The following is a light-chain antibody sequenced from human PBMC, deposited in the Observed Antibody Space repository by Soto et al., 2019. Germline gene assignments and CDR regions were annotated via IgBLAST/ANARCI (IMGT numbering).Light chain of an antibody. V-gene: IGKV1-5*03. Sequence: DIQMTQYPSTLSASVGDRVTITCRASQTISSWLAWYQQKPGKAPRLLIYKATSLESGVPSRFSGSGSGTEFTFTISGLQPDDFATYFCQQYHSYPWTFGQGTEVEIK. CDR1: QTISSW. CDR3: QQYHSYPWT. J-gene: IGKJ1*01. CDR2: KAT.